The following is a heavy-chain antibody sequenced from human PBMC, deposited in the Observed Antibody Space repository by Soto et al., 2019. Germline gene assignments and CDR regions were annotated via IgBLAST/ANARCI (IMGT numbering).Heavy chain of an antibody. J-gene: IGHJ4*02. Sequence: QVQLVQSGAEVKKPGASVKVSCKTSGYTFTNYGIRWVRQAPGQGLEWMGWIRAYNGNTNYAQNLQDRVTITTDTSMSTAYMELRSLRSDDTALYYCARDRRNHDYWGQGTLVTVSS. V-gene: IGHV1-18*01. CDR2: IRAYNGNT. CDR1: GYTFTNYG. CDR3: ARDRRNHDY.